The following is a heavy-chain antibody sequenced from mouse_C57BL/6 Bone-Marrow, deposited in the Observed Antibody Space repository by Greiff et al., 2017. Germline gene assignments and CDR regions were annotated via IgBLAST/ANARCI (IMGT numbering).Heavy chain of an antibody. CDR3: ARGGGNPFAY. Sequence: QVQLQQSGAELARPGASVKLSSKASGYTFTSYGISWVKQRTGQGLEWIGEIYPRRGNTYYNEKFKGTATLTADKSASTAYMELRSLTSEDSAVYFCARGGGNPFAYWGQGTLVTVSA. CDR1: GYTFTSYG. J-gene: IGHJ3*01. D-gene: IGHD2-1*01. CDR2: IYPRRGNT. V-gene: IGHV1-81*01.